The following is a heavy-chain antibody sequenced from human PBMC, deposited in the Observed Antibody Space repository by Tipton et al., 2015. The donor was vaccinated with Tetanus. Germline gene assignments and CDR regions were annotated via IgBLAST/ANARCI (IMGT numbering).Heavy chain of an antibody. J-gene: IGHJ4*02. CDR3: ARANYDFPKKGPFDS. CDR2: SHYSGST. V-gene: IGHV4-61*08. D-gene: IGHD3-3*01. Sequence: LRLSCTVSGGSVSGGDYHWSWIRQPPGKGLEWIGYSHYSGSTSSNPSLKSRVTISQDTSKNQFSLRLTSVTAADTAVYYCARANYDFPKKGPFDSWGQGSLVIVSS. CDR1: GGSVSGGDYH.